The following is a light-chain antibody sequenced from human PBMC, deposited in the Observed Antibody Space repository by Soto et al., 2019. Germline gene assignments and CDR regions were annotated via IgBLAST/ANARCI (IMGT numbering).Light chain of an antibody. Sequence: DIQMTQSPSSLSASVGDRVTITCQASHDITSYLNWYQHKPGKAPKLLIYDASILEAGVPSRFSGSGSGTHFTFTISSLKPEDVATYYCKKCDYLPIFGPGTTVDFK. CDR2: DAS. J-gene: IGKJ3*01. V-gene: IGKV1-33*01. CDR3: KKCDYLPI. CDR1: HDITSY.